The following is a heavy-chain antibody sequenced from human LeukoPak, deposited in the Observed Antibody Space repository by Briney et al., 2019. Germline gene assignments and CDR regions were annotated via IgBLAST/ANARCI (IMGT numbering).Heavy chain of an antibody. CDR2: IYYSGST. J-gene: IGHJ5*02. Sequence: PSETLSLTCIVSGGSISSSSYYWGWIRQPPGKGLEWIGSIYYSGSTYCNPSLKSRVTISVDTSKNQFSLKLSSVTAAGTAVYYCARGPWIAAAGTVWFDPWGQGTLVTVSS. CDR3: ARGPWIAAAGTVWFDP. V-gene: IGHV4-39*07. CDR1: GGSISSSSYY. D-gene: IGHD6-13*01.